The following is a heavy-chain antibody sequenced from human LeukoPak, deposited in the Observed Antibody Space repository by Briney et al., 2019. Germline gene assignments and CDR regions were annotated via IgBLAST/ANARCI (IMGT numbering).Heavy chain of an antibody. CDR3: AKVATMIVVVITDFDY. J-gene: IGHJ4*02. CDR1: GFTFSSYG. CDR2: IWYDGSNK. V-gene: IGHV3-33*06. D-gene: IGHD3-22*01. Sequence: GGSLRLSCAASGFTFSSYGMHWVRQAPGKGLEWVAVIWYDGSNKYYADSVKGRFTISRDNSKNTLYLQMNSLRAEDTAVYYCAKVATMIVVVITDFDYWGQGTLVTVSS.